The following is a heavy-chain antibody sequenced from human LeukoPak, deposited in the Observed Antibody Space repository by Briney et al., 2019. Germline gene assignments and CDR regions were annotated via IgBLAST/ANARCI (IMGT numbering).Heavy chain of an antibody. Sequence: PGGSLRLSCAVSGFTFSDYYMSWIRQAPGKGLEWVSYISSSGSTIYYADSVKGRFTISRDNAKNSLYLQMNSLRAEDTAVYYCARVGSSAYNWFDPWGKGTLVTVSS. J-gene: IGHJ5*02. V-gene: IGHV3-11*01. CDR3: ARVGSSAYNWFDP. D-gene: IGHD6-13*01. CDR1: GFTFSDYY. CDR2: ISSSGSTI.